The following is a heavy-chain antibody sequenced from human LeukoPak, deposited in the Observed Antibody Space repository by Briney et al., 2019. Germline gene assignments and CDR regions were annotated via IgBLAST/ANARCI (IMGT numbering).Heavy chain of an antibody. CDR2: IYPGGMV. CDR3: SRGLDNRKLGY. Sequence: TLSLTCTVSVASSTGDDQYWNWVCHSPGKSLEWSSSIYPGGMVNNNPSLESGDTMSRVKSKNQFSLTLDSVTAAGTAVYFCSRGLDNRKLGYWGQGTLVTVSS. J-gene: IGHJ4*02. D-gene: IGHD2-2*03. CDR1: VASSTGDDQY. V-gene: IGHV4-31*03.